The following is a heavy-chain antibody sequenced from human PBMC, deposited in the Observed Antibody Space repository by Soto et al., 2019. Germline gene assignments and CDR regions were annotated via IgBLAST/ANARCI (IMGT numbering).Heavy chain of an antibody. Sequence: GEPLKVCCEAVGGTGSGKEDWAWVLQTPGKGLEWXSAXXDXXXXXYXXSVKGRFTTSSDSSRTTVYLPMNSLRPDDTAVYACATWHLQDPAYAIWGQGTMVTASS. J-gene: IGHJ3*02. CDR2: XXDXXXX. CDR1: GGTGSGKED. CDR3: ATWHLQDPAYAI. V-gene: IGHV3-53*01.